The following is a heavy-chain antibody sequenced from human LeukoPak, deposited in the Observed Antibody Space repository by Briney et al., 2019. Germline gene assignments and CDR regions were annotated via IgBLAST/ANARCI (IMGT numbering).Heavy chain of an antibody. V-gene: IGHV1-69*13. Sequence: SVKVSCKASGGTFSSYAISWVRQAPGQGLEWMGGIIPIFDTANYAQKFQGRVTITADESTSTAYMELSSLRSEDTAVYYCARDRGDSSSWYAPFDYWGQGTLVTVSS. CDR3: ARDRGDSSSWYAPFDY. CDR2: IIPIFDTA. J-gene: IGHJ4*02. D-gene: IGHD6-13*01. CDR1: GGTFSSYA.